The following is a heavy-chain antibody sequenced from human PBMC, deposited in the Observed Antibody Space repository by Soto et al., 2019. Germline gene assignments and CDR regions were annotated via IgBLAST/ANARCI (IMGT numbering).Heavy chain of an antibody. J-gene: IGHJ6*02. Sequence: EVQLVESGGGLVQPGGSLRLSCATSGFTFSIYWMYWVRQAPGKGLVWVSRIVSDGSNTTYADSVKGRFTISRDNAKNTLYLQMASLRAEDTAVYYCVRDSKMDVWGQGTTVTVSS. V-gene: IGHV3-74*01. CDR1: GFTFSIYW. CDR2: IVSDGSNT. CDR3: VRDSKMDV. D-gene: IGHD2-2*01.